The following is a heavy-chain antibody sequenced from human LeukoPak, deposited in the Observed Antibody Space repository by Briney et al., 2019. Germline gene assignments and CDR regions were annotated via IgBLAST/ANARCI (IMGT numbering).Heavy chain of an antibody. D-gene: IGHD3-22*01. CDR1: GFTFSSYW. Sequence: GGSLRLSCAASGFTFSSYWMHWVRQAPGKWLVWVSRIKSDGKTNYADCVKGRFTISRDNAKNTVSQQMNSLRAEDTGVYYCARAPSEIGGYYPEYFRHWGQGTLVTVSS. CDR3: ARAPSEIGGYYPEYFRH. J-gene: IGHJ1*01. CDR2: IKSDGKT. V-gene: IGHV3-74*01.